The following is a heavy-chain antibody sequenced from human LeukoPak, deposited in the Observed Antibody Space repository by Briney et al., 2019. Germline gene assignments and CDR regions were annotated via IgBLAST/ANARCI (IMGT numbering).Heavy chain of an antibody. J-gene: IGHJ4*02. D-gene: IGHD2-8*01. CDR1: GFTFSSYA. Sequence: GRSLRLSCAASGFTFSSYAMHWVRQAPGKGLEWVAVISYDGSNKYYADSVKGRFTISRDNSKNTLYLQMNSLRAEDTAVYYCARIYCTTANRVRWRMWYWGQGTLVTVSS. V-gene: IGHV3-30-3*01. CDR2: ISYDGSNK. CDR3: ARIYCTTANRVRWRMWY.